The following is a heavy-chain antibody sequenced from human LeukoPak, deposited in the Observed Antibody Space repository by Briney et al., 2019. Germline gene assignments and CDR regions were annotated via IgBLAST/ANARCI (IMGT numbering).Heavy chain of an antibody. D-gene: IGHD6-13*01. CDR1: GGTFSSYA. J-gene: IGHJ4*02. CDR2: IIPIFGTA. Sequence: GSSVKVSCKASGGTFSSYAISWVRQAPGQGLEWMGGIIPIFGTANYAQKFQGRVTITTDESTSTAYMELSSLRSEDTAVYYCARIASPYSSSWDIDYWGQGTLVTVSS. CDR3: ARIASPYSSSWDIDY. V-gene: IGHV1-69*05.